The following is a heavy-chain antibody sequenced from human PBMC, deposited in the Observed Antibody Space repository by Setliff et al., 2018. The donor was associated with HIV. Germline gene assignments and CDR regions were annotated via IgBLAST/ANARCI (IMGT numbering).Heavy chain of an antibody. CDR3: ATKVYCTNGVCLDAFDI. J-gene: IGHJ3*02. V-gene: IGHV1-2*06. D-gene: IGHD2-8*01. Sequence: GPSVKVSCKASGYTFTAYYIHWVRQAPGQGLEWMGRIIPNSGATNYAQKFQGRVTMTRDTSISTAYMELSRLRSDDTAIYYCATKVYCTNGVCLDAFDIWGQGTMVTVSS. CDR2: IIPNSGAT. CDR1: GYTFTAYY.